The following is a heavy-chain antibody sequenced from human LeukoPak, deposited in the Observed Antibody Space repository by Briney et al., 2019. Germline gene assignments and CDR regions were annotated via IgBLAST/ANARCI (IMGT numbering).Heavy chain of an antibody. D-gene: IGHD3-9*01. J-gene: IGHJ5*02. Sequence: GGSLRLSCAASGFTVSSNYMSWVRQAPGKGLEWVSVIYSGGSTYYADSVKGRFTISRDNSKNTLYLQMNSLRAEDTAVYYCARDQGRYEGWFDPWGQGTLVTVSS. V-gene: IGHV3-53*01. CDR2: IYSGGST. CDR1: GFTVSSNY. CDR3: ARDQGRYEGWFDP.